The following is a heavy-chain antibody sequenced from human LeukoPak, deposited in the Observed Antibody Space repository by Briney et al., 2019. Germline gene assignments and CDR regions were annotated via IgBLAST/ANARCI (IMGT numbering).Heavy chain of an antibody. CDR2: ISAYNGNT. J-gene: IGHJ4*02. CDR1: GYTFTSYG. D-gene: IGHD1-1*01. V-gene: IGHV1-18*01. Sequence: ASVKVSCKASGYTFTSYGISWVRQAPGQGREWMGWISAYNGNTNYAQKLQGRVTMTTDTSTSTAYMERRSVRSVDRAVYCFARAGGDNCPEGDDYWGQGTLVTVSS. CDR3: ARAGGDNCPEGDDY.